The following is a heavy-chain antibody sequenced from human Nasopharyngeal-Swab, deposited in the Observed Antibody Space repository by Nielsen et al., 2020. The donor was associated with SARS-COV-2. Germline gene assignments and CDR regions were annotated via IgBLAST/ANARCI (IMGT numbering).Heavy chain of an antibody. CDR1: GFSFSIYW. Sequence: GGSLRLSCAASGFSFSIYWMHWVRQPPGKGLVWVSGISSDESTTTYADSVKGRFTISRDNTKNTLYLQMNSLRAEDTALYYCVKGGYLHDYINYGDWFDPWGLGTLVTVSS. J-gene: IGHJ5*02. V-gene: IGHV3-74*01. CDR3: VKGGYLHDYINYGDWFDP. CDR2: ISSDESTT. D-gene: IGHD4-11*01.